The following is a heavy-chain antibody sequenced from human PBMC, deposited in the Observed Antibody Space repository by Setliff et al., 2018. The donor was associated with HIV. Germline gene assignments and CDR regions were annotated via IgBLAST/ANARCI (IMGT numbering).Heavy chain of an antibody. Sequence: SETLSFTCAVYGGSFSDYYWSWILQPPGKGLEWIAEIKHSGSTNYNPSLKSRVTISVDTSKNQVSLKLTSVTAADTAVYYCARVLRDTSCYGPWGQGTLVTVSS. CDR1: GGSFSDYY. V-gene: IGHV4-34*01. CDR2: IKHSGST. J-gene: IGHJ5*02. D-gene: IGHD2-2*01. CDR3: ARVLRDTSCYGP.